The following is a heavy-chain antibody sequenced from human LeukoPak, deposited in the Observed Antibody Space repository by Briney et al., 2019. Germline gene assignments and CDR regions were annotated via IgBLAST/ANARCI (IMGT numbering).Heavy chain of an antibody. J-gene: IGHJ4*02. CDR3: ARGFLHDSSGYHDY. D-gene: IGHD3-22*01. V-gene: IGHV1-2*02. CDR2: INPNSGGT. Sequence: ASVKVSCKASGYTFTGYYMHWVRQARGQGLEWMGWINPNSGGTNYAQKFQGRVTMTRDTSISTAYMELSRLRSDDTAVYYCARGFLHDSSGYHDYWGQGTLVTVSS. CDR1: GYTFTGYY.